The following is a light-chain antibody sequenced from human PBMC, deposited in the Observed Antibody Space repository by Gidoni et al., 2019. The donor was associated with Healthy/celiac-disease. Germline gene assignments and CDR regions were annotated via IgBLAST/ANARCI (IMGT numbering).Light chain of an antibody. V-gene: IGKV4-1*01. CDR3: QQYYSTPYT. CDR1: QSVLYSSNNKNY. CDR2: WAS. Sequence: DIVMTQFPDALAGSLGERATINCKSSQSVLYSSNNKNYLAWYQHKPGQPPKLLIYWASTRESGVPDRFSGSGSGTDFTLTISSLQAEDVAAYYCQQYYSTPYTFGQGTKLEIK. J-gene: IGKJ2*01.